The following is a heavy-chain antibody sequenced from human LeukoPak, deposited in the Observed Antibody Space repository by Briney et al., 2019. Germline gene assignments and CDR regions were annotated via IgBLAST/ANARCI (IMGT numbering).Heavy chain of an antibody. CDR3: ASVGITMVRGAHYYMDV. CDR1: GFTFSDYY. V-gene: IGHV3-11*01. Sequence: GGSLRLSCAASGFTFSDYYMSWIRQAPGKGLEWVSYISSSGSTIYYADSVKGRFTISRDNAKNSLYLQMNSLRAEDTAVYYCASVGITMVRGAHYYMDVWGKGTTVTISS. D-gene: IGHD3-10*01. CDR2: ISSSGSTI. J-gene: IGHJ6*03.